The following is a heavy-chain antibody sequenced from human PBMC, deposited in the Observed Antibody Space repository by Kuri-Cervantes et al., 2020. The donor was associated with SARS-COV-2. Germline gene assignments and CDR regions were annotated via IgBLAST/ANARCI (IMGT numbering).Heavy chain of an antibody. J-gene: IGHJ4*02. CDR1: GYTFTSYY. CDR2: INPSGGST. CDR3: ARAQLLYTFFDY. V-gene: IGHV1-46*03. Sequence: ASVKVSCKASGYTFTSYYMHWVRQAPGQGLEWMGVINPSGGSTSYAQKFQGRVTMTRDTSTSTVYMELSSLRSEDTAVYYCARAQLLYTFFDYWGQGTLVTVSS. D-gene: IGHD2-2*02.